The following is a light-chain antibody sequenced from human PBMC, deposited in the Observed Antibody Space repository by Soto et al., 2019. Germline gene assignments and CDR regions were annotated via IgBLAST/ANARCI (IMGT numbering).Light chain of an antibody. CDR3: SSFTTSTSYV. Sequence: QSVLTQPASVSGSPGQSIAIFCTGTSSDVGGYNSVSWYQQYPGKAPKLMIHDVSNRPSGVSNRFSGSKSGNTASLTISGLQAEDEADYYCSSFTTSTSYVFGSGTKVTVL. J-gene: IGLJ1*01. CDR2: DVS. CDR1: SSDVGGYNS. V-gene: IGLV2-14*01.